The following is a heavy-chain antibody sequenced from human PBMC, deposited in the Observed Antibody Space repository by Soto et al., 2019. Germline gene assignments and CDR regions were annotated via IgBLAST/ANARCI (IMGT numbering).Heavy chain of an antibody. D-gene: IGHD6-19*01. J-gene: IGHJ5*02. CDR3: AREVVTAVAGSVNWFDP. V-gene: IGHV3-33*01. CDR1: GFSLRTYG. CDR2: IRYDGTKK. Sequence: QVQLVESGGGVVQSGRSLTLSCAASGFSLRTYGIHWIRRAPGKGLEWVAFIRYDGTKKFYANSVKGRSTISKDNSNNILYLQMSGLRAEDTAVYYCAREVVTAVAGSVNWFDPWGQGTLVTVSS.